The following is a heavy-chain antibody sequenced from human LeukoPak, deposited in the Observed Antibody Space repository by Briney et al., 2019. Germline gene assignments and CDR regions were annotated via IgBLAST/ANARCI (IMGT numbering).Heavy chain of an antibody. D-gene: IGHD6-6*01. J-gene: IGHJ4*02. CDR1: GGSFSGYY. Sequence: KPSETLSLTCAVYGGSFSGYYWSWIRQPPGKGLEWIGEINHSGSTNYNPSLKSRVTISVDTSKNQFSLKLSSVTAADTAVYYCARTSSYYFDYWGQGTLVTVSS. CDR3: ARTSSYYFDY. V-gene: IGHV4-34*01. CDR2: INHSGST.